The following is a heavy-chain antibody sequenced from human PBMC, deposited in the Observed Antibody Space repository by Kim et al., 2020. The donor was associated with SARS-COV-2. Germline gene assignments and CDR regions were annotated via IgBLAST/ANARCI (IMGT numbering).Heavy chain of an antibody. J-gene: IGHJ4*02. D-gene: IGHD5-12*01. V-gene: IGHV4-59*01. CDR3: AREGGRGYGVVDY. Sequence: SPSRKGRVTISVETSKNPVSLKLSSVTAAGTAVYYCAREGGRGYGVVDYWGQGTLVTVSS.